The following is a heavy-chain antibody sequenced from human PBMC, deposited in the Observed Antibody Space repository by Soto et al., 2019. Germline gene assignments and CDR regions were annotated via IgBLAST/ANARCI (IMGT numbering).Heavy chain of an antibody. D-gene: IGHD4-17*01. CDR3: ATATGAVTTSGAFDI. J-gene: IGHJ3*02. CDR2: IYSAGNT. Sequence: EVQLVESGGGLVQPGGSLRLSCAASGFTVSSNYINWVRQAPGKGLEWVSIIYSAGNTYYADSVKGRFTISRHNSKNTLYLQMNSLRAEDTAVYYCATATGAVTTSGAFDIWGRGTMVTVSS. CDR1: GFTVSSNY. V-gene: IGHV3-53*04.